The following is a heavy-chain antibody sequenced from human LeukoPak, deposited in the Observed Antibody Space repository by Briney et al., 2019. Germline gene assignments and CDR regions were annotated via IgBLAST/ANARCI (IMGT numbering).Heavy chain of an antibody. CDR1: GGSISSYY. CDR3: ARFVVPAASYYYYGMDV. CDR2: IYYSGST. D-gene: IGHD2-2*01. Sequence: PSETLSLTCTVSGGSISSYYWSWIRQPPGKGLEWIGYIYYSGSTNYNPSLKSRVTISVDTSKNQFSLKLSSVTAADTAVYYRARFVVPAASYYYYGMDVWGQGTTVTVSS. V-gene: IGHV4-59*01. J-gene: IGHJ6*02.